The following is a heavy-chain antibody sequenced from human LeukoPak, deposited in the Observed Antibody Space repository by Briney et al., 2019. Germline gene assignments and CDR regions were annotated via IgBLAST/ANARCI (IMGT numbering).Heavy chain of an antibody. Sequence: GRSLRLSCAASGFTFSNYAMHWVRQAPGKGLEWVAVISDDGSNKYYGDSVKGRFTISRDNTNNLVFLQMSSLRAEDTAVYYCAKAPDSVWGSYRNNYFDSWGQGTLVSVS. V-gene: IGHV3-30*18. J-gene: IGHJ5*01. CDR2: ISDDGSNK. D-gene: IGHD3-16*02. CDR3: AKAPDSVWGSYRNNYFDS. CDR1: GFTFSNYA.